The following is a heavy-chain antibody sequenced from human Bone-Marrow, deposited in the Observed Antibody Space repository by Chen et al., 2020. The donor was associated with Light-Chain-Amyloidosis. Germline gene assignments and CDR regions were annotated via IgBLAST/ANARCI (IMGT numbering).Heavy chain of an antibody. CDR1: GYTFPNYW. V-gene: IGHV5-51*01. Sequence: KGSGYTFPNYWIGWVRQMPGKGLEWMGVIYPDDSDARYSPSFEGQVTIPADKSITTAYLQWRSLKASDTAMYYCARRRDGYNFDYWGQGTLVTVSS. J-gene: IGHJ4*02. CDR2: IYPDDSDA. D-gene: IGHD5-12*01. CDR3: ARRRDGYNFDY.